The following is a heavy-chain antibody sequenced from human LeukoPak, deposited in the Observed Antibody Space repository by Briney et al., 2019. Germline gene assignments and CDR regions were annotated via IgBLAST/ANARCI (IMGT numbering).Heavy chain of an antibody. CDR1: GFTFSNAW. V-gene: IGHV3-15*07. D-gene: IGHD3-22*01. CDR3: TTYYYDSSGYDY. Sequence: GGSLRLSCAASGFTFSNAWMNWVRQAPGKGLEWVGRIKSKTGGGTTDYAAPVKGRFTISRDDSKNTLYLQMNSLKTEDTAVYYCTTYYYDSSGYDYWGQGTLVTVSS. CDR2: IKSKTGGGTT. J-gene: IGHJ4*02.